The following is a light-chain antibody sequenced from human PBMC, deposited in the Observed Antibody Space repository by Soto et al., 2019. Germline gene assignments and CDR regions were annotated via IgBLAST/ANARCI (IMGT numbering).Light chain of an antibody. CDR3: QQSYSTPNT. J-gene: IGKJ2*01. V-gene: IGKV1-39*01. CDR1: QSISSY. Sequence: DIQMTQSPSSLSASVGDRVTITCRASQSISSYLNGYQQKSGKAPRLLIYAASSLQSGVPSRFTGSGSGTDFTITISTLQPEDFAAYYCQQSYSTPNTFGQGTQVEIK. CDR2: AAS.